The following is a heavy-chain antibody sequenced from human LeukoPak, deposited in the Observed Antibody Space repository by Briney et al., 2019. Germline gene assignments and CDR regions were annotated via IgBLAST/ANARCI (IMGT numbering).Heavy chain of an antibody. CDR1: GFTFSDYY. D-gene: IGHD6-13*01. CDR3: ARAPSSSPNDY. Sequence: GGFLRLSCAASGFTFSDYYMSWIRQAPGKGLEWVSYISSSGSTIYYADSVKGRFTISRDNAKNSLYLQMNSLRAEDTAVYYCARAPSSSPNDYWGQGTLVTVSS. V-gene: IGHV3-11*04. CDR2: ISSSGSTI. J-gene: IGHJ4*02.